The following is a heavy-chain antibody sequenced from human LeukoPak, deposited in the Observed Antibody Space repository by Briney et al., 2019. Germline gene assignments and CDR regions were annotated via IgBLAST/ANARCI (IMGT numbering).Heavy chain of an antibody. Sequence: GGSLRHSCAASGFTFSSFDMNWVRQAPGKGLEWVSYISSSGRSVYYADSVKGRFTISRDNAKNSLYLQMNSLRAEDTAVYYCARDYGGNPGYWGQGTLVTVSS. CDR1: GFTFSSFD. D-gene: IGHD4-23*01. V-gene: IGHV3-48*03. CDR2: ISSSGRSV. J-gene: IGHJ4*02. CDR3: ARDYGGNPGY.